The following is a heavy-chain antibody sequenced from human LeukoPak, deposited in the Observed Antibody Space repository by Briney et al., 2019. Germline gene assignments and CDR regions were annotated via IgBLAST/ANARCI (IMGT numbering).Heavy chain of an antibody. V-gene: IGHV3-73*01. CDR1: GFTFSGSS. J-gene: IGHJ4*02. CDR3: TIFLTEGSGSLQGY. Sequence: PGGSLRLSCAASGFTFSGSSMHWVRQASGKGLEWVGRIRNKANSYATAYTASVKGRFTISRDDSKDTAYLQMNSLKTEDTAIYYCTIFLTEGSGSLQGYWGQGTLDTVSS. D-gene: IGHD3-10*01. CDR2: IRNKANSYAT.